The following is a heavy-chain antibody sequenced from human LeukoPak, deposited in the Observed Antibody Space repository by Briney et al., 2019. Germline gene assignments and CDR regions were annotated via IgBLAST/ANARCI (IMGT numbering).Heavy chain of an antibody. D-gene: IGHD2-15*01. CDR3: ARASCSSGGSCYSYEVDY. V-gene: IGHV4-31*03. Sequence: SQTLSLTRTVSGGSISSGGYYWSWIRQHPGKGLEWIGYIYYSGSTYYNPSLKSRVTISVDTSKNQFSLKLSSVTAADTAVYYCARASCSSGGSCYSYEVDYWGQGTLVTVSS. CDR1: GGSISSGGYY. CDR2: IYYSGST. J-gene: IGHJ4*02.